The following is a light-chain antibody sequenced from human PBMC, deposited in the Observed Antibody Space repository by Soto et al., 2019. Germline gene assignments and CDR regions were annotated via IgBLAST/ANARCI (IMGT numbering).Light chain of an antibody. J-gene: IGKJ2*01. CDR2: GAS. Sequence: EIVMTQSPATLSVSPGERASLSCRASQSVGSNLAWYQQTAGQAPRLLIFGASPRATGIPARFSASGSGTEFTLTDSSLQSEDFAVYSCQQYSNWPYTFGQGTKLEIK. CDR3: QQYSNWPYT. CDR1: QSVGSN. V-gene: IGKV3-15*01.